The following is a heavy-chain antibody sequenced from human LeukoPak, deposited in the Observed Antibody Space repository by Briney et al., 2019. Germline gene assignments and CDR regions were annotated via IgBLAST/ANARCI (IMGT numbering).Heavy chain of an antibody. CDR3: ARYVYYDSSGYPNYYFDY. J-gene: IGHJ4*02. V-gene: IGHV1-69*02. CDR1: GGTFSSYT. Sequence: ASVKASCKASGGTFSSYTISWVRQAPGQGLEWMGRIIPTLGIANYAQKFQGRVTITADKSTSTAYMELSSLRSEDTAVYYCARYVYYDSSGYPNYYFDYWGQGTLVTVSS. CDR2: IIPTLGIA. D-gene: IGHD3-22*01.